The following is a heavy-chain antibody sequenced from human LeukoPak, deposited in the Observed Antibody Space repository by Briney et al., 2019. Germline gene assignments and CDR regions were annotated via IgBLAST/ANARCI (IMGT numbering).Heavy chain of an antibody. D-gene: IGHD3-22*01. V-gene: IGHV4-59*01. CDR3: ARAYYDSSGYYYEPRGYFDY. CDR2: IYYSGST. CDR1: GGSISSYY. Sequence: SETLSLTCTVSGGSISSYYWSWIRQPPGKGLEWIGYIYYSGSTNYNPSLKSRVTISVDTSKNQFSLKLSSVTAADTAVYYCARAYYDSSGYYYEPRGYFDYWGQGTLVTVSS. J-gene: IGHJ4*02.